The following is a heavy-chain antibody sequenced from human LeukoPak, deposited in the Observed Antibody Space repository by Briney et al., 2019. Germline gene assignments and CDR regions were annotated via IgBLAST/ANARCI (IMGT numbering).Heavy chain of an antibody. Sequence: PGGSLRLSCAASGFTISTYGMSWVRQAPGKGLEWVSTLSGSGATSSYADSVQGRFSISRDNSNNTLYLQMNSLRAEDTALYYCAKDRIVLTVYAFDSWGQGTLVTVSS. J-gene: IGHJ4*02. CDR3: AKDRIVLTVYAFDS. CDR2: LSGSGATS. V-gene: IGHV3-23*01. CDR1: GFTISTYG. D-gene: IGHD2-8*01.